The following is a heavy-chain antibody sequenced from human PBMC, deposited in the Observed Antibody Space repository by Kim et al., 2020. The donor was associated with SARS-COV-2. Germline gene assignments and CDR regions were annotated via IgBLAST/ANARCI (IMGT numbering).Heavy chain of an antibody. CDR1: GGSISSGGYY. J-gene: IGHJ6*02. Sequence: SETLSLTCTVSGGSISSGGYYWSWIRQHPGKGLEWIGYIYYSGSTYYNPSLKSRVTISVDTSKNQFSLKLSSVTAADTAVYYCARDWKDWYSNAAYLRDYYGMDVWGQGTTVTVSS. D-gene: IGHD4-4*01. CDR3: ARDWKDWYSNAAYLRDYYGMDV. CDR2: IYYSGST. V-gene: IGHV4-31*03.